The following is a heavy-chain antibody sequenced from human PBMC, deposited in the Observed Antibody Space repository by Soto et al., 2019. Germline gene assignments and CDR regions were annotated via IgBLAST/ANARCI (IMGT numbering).Heavy chain of an antibody. CDR1: GGSISSYY. V-gene: IGHV4-59*08. D-gene: IGHD3-22*01. J-gene: IGHJ3*02. CDR3: ARHLLLYYYDSSGYYLRDAFDI. CDR2: IYYSGST. Sequence: PSETLSLTCTVSGGSISSYYWSWIRQPPGKGLGWIGYIYYSGSTNYNPSLKSRVTISVDTSKNQFSLKLSSVTAADTAVYYCARHLLLYYYDSSGYYLRDAFDIWGQGTMVTVSS.